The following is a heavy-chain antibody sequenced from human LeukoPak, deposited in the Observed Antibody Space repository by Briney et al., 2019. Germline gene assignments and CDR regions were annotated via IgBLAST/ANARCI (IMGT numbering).Heavy chain of an antibody. CDR3: ARWGRYDLPT. CDR2: IYYSGST. CDR1: GGSISSYY. J-gene: IGHJ3*01. V-gene: IGHV4-59*08. D-gene: IGHD5-12*01. Sequence: PSETLSLTCTVSGGSISSYYWSWIRQPPGKGLEWIGYIYYSGSTNYNPSLKSRVTISVDTSKNQFSLKLSSVTAADTAVYYCARWGRYDLPTWGQGTMVPVSS.